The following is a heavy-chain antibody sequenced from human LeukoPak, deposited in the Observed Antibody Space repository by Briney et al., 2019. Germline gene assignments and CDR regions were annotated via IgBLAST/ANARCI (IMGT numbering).Heavy chain of an antibody. V-gene: IGHV4-4*02. Sequence: SGTLSLTCAVSGGSISSSNWWSWVRQPPGKGLEWIGEIYHSGSTNYNPSLKSRVTISVDTSKNQFSLKLSSVTAADTAVCYCARLIGDYYYYYMDVWGKGTTVTISS. CDR2: IYHSGST. J-gene: IGHJ6*03. D-gene: IGHD2/OR15-2a*01. CDR3: ARLIGDYYYYYMDV. CDR1: GGSISSSNW.